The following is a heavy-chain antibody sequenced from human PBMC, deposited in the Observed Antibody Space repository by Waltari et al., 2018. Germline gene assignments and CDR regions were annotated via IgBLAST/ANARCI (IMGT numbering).Heavy chain of an antibody. CDR2: IYYSGRT. J-gene: IGHJ6*02. Sequence: QLQLQESGPGLVKPSETLSLTCTVSGGSISSSSYYWGWIRQPPGKGLEWIGSIYYSGRTYYNPSLKSRVTISVDTSKNQFSLKLSSVTAADTAVYYCARDCGGDCYSWVGFYYYYGMDVWGQGTTVTVSS. D-gene: IGHD2-21*01. CDR1: GGSISSSSYY. CDR3: ARDCGGDCYSWVGFYYYYGMDV. V-gene: IGHV4-39*07.